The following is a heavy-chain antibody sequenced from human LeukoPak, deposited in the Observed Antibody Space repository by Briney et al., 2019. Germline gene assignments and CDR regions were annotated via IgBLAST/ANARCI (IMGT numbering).Heavy chain of an antibody. D-gene: IGHD5-18*01. V-gene: IGHV1-2*02. J-gene: IGHJ4*02. CDR3: ARDRGYSYGNYFDY. CDR2: ISPNSGGT. Sequence: ASVKVSCKASGYTFTGYYIHWVRQAPGQGLEWMGWISPNSGGTNYAQKFQGRVTTTRDTSISTAYMELSRLRSDDTAVYYCARDRGYSYGNYFDYWGQGTLVTVSS. CDR1: GYTFTGYY.